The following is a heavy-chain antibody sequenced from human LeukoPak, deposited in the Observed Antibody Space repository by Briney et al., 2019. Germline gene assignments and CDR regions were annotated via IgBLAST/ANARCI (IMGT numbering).Heavy chain of an antibody. CDR3: ARGFREQFGPAFGI. D-gene: IGHD3-10*01. CDR1: GGSFSGYY. J-gene: IGHJ3*02. V-gene: IGHV4-34*01. CDR2: INHSGST. Sequence: SETLSLTCAVYGGSFSGYYWSWIRQPPGKGLEWIGEINHSGSTNYNPSLKSRVTISVDTSKNQFSLKLSSVTAADTAVYYCARGFREQFGPAFGIWGQGTMVTVSS.